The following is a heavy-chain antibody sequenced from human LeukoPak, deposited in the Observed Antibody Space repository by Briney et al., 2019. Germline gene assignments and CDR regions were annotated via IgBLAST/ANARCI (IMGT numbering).Heavy chain of an antibody. D-gene: IGHD3-22*01. CDR1: GFTFSSYW. V-gene: IGHV3-74*01. Sequence: GGSLRLSCAASGFTFSSYWMHWVRQAPGKGLVWVSRIDSNGRTINYADSVKGRFTISRDNSKNTLYLQMNSLRAEDTAVYYCAKDRHSGSQIFDYWGQGTLVTVSS. CDR2: IDSNGRTI. CDR3: AKDRHSGSQIFDY. J-gene: IGHJ4*02.